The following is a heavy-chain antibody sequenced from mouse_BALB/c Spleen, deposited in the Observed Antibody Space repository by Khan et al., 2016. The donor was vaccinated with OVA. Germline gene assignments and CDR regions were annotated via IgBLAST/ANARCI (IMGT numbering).Heavy chain of an antibody. J-gene: IGHJ3*01. D-gene: IGHD4-1*01. CDR1: GFTFSSYS. V-gene: IGHV5-6*01. Sequence: EVELVESGGDLVKPGGSLKLSCAASGFTFSSYSMSWVRQTPDKRLEWVASISSGGDYTYCPDSVKGRFTISRDNADNALYLQMSSLRSEDTAMYFCASHLTGSFDYWGQGTLVTVSA. CDR2: ISSGGDYT. CDR3: ASHLTGSFDY.